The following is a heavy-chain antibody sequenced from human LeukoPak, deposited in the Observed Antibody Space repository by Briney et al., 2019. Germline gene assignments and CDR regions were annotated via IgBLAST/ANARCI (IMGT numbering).Heavy chain of an antibody. CDR1: GGSISSYY. CDR2: IYYSGST. D-gene: IGHD6-13*01. Sequence: SETLSLTCTVSGGSISSYYWSWIRQPPGKGLEWIGYIYYSGSTNYNPSLKSRVTISVDTSKNQFSLKLSSVTAADTAVYYCARDQRGIAAAGLNWFDPWGQGTLVTVSS. J-gene: IGHJ5*02. CDR3: ARDQRGIAAAGLNWFDP. V-gene: IGHV4-59*01.